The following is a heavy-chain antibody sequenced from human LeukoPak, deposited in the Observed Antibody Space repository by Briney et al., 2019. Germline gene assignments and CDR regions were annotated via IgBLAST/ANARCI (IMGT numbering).Heavy chain of an antibody. Sequence: GASVKVSCKASGGTFSSYAISWVRQAPGQGLEWMGRIIPILGIANYAQKFQGRVTITADKSTSTAYMELSSLRSEDTAVYYCAPYTVVRGVVRSFDLWGRGTLVTVSS. CDR2: IIPILGIA. D-gene: IGHD3-10*01. CDR3: APYTVVRGVVRSFDL. V-gene: IGHV1-69*04. CDR1: GGTFSSYA. J-gene: IGHJ2*01.